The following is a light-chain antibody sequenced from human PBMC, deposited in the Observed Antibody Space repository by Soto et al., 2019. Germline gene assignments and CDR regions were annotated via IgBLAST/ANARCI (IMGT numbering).Light chain of an antibody. V-gene: IGKV1-27*01. CDR2: AAS. CDR1: QAISNY. CDR3: QWYDSAPYT. Sequence: DIQMTQSPSPLSTSVGDIVTITCRASQAISNYLAWYQRKPGNVPKLLIYAASTLQSGVPSRFSGSGSGTDFTLTISSLQPEDVATYYCQWYDSAPYTVGQGTKLELK. J-gene: IGKJ2*01.